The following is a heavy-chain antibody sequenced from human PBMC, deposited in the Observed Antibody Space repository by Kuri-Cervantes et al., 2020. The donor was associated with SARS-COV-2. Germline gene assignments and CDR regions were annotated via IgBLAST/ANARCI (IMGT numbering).Heavy chain of an antibody. D-gene: IGHD2-2*01. Sequence: SVKVSCKASGGTFSSYAISWVRQAPGQGLEWMGGIIPIFGTANYAQKFQGRVTITADESTSTAYMELSSLRSEDTAVYYCAREGPLIVVVPAAKGGEFDAFDIWGQGTMVTVSS. CDR2: IIPIFGTA. CDR3: AREGPLIVVVPAAKGGEFDAFDI. CDR1: GGTFSSYA. J-gene: IGHJ3*02. V-gene: IGHV1-69*13.